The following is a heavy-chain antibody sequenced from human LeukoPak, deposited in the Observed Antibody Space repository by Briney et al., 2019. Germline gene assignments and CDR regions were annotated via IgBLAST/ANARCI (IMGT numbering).Heavy chain of an antibody. J-gene: IGHJ4*02. CDR2: IYYSGST. D-gene: IGHD6-6*01. Sequence: SETLSLTCTVSGGSISSYYWSWIRQPPGKGLEWIGYIYYSGSTNYNPSLKSRVTISIDTSKNQFSLKLSSVTAADTAVYYCAGGYRRSSSFAYWGQGTLVTVSS. CDR3: AGGYRRSSSFAY. V-gene: IGHV4-59*08. CDR1: GGSISSYY.